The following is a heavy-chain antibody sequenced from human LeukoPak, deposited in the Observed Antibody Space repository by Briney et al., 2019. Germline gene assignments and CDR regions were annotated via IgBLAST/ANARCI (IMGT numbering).Heavy chain of an antibody. V-gene: IGHV3-23*01. Sequence: PGGSLRLSCAASGFTFSSYGMYWVRQAPGKGLEWVSAISGSGGSTYYADSVKGRFTISRDNSKSTLYLQMNSLRAEDTAVYSCAKDATVTTGNWFDPWGQGTLVTVSS. CDR1: GFTFSSYG. CDR2: ISGSGGST. CDR3: AKDATVTTGNWFDP. J-gene: IGHJ5*02. D-gene: IGHD4-11*01.